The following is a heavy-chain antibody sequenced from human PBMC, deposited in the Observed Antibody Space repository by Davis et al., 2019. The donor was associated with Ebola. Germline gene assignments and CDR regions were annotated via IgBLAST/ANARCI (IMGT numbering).Heavy chain of an antibody. J-gene: IGHJ5*02. D-gene: IGHD4-17*01. V-gene: IGHV1-18*01. CDR3: ARDATTVTTIWFDP. CDR1: GYTFSGYA. Sequence: AASVKVSCKTSGYTFSGYAISWVRQAPGQGLEWIGRINVYNGHTNYAQNFQGRVTVSTDTSTSIAYMKLRSLRSDDTALYYCARDATTVTTIWFDPWGQGTLVTVSS. CDR2: INVYNGHT.